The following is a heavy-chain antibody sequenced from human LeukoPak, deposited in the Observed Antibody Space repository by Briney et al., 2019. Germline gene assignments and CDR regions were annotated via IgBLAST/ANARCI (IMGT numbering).Heavy chain of an antibody. CDR1: GFTFSSYG. J-gene: IGHJ4*02. Sequence: GSLRLSCAASGFTFSSYGMHWVRQAPGKGLEWVAFIRYDGSNKYYADSVKGRFTISRDNSKNTLYLQMNSLRAEDTAVYYCAKNTKPTLVTPDFWGQGTLVTVSS. CDR3: AKNTKPTLVTPDF. D-gene: IGHD4-23*01. V-gene: IGHV3-30*02. CDR2: IRYDGSNK.